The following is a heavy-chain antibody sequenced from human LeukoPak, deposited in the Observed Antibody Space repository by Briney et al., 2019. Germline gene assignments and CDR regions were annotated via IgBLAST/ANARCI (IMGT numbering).Heavy chain of an antibody. V-gene: IGHV4-39*07. Sequence: SETLSLTCTVSGGSISSSSYYWGWIRQPPGKVLEWIGSIYYSGSTYYNPSLKSRVTISVDTSKNQFSLKVSSVTAADTAVYYCAREDYDRYAFDIWGQGTMVTVSS. CDR1: GGSISSSSYY. CDR2: IYYSGST. J-gene: IGHJ3*02. CDR3: AREDYDRYAFDI. D-gene: IGHD3-22*01.